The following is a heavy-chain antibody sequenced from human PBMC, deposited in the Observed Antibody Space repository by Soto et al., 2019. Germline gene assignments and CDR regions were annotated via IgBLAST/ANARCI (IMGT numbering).Heavy chain of an antibody. D-gene: IGHD3-22*01. V-gene: IGHV3-23*01. CDR2: ISGSGVST. J-gene: IGHJ2*01. CDR3: AKVGYYHSSGYYPYWYFDR. Sequence: EVQLLESGGGLVQPGGSLRLSCAASGFTLSSYAMSWVRQAPGKGLEWVSAISGSGVSTYYADSVKGRFTISRDNSKNTLYLKMNSLRAEDTAVYYCAKVGYYHSSGYYPYWYFDRWGRGTLVTVSS. CDR1: GFTLSSYA.